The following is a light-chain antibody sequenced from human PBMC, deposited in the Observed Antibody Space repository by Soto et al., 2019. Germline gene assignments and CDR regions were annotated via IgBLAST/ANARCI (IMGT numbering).Light chain of an antibody. V-gene: IGKV3-20*01. CDR3: QQSGSSPA. Sequence: EIVLTQSPGTLSLSPGERATLSCRASQSVTSSYLAWYQQQPGQAPRLLIYGASSRATGIPDRFSGSGSGTDFTLIISRREAEDCAVYYCQQSGSSPAFGGGTKVEIK. CDR2: GAS. J-gene: IGKJ4*01. CDR1: QSVTSSY.